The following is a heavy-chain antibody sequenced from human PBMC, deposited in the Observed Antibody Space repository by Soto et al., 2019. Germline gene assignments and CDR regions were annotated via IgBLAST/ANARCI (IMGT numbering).Heavy chain of an antibody. D-gene: IGHD3-3*01. J-gene: IGHJ3*02. Sequence: PGGSLRLSCAASGFTFSSYAMSWVRQAPGKGLEWVSAISGSGGSTYYADSVKGRFTISRDNSKNTLYLQMNSLRAEDTAVYYCAKDVTIFGVVIMDAFDIWGQGTMVTVSS. CDR3: AKDVTIFGVVIMDAFDI. V-gene: IGHV3-23*01. CDR2: ISGSGGST. CDR1: GFTFSSYA.